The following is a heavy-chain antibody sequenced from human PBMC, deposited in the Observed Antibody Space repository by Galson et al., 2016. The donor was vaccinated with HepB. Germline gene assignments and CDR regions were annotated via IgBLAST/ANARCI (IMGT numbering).Heavy chain of an antibody. J-gene: IGHJ4*02. CDR2: INSDGSST. V-gene: IGHV3-74*01. Sequence: SLRLSCAASGFPFSNYWMHWVRQAPGKGPVWVSRINSDGSSTTYADSVKGRFTISRDNAKNTLYLQMNSLTREDTAVYFCARDPDYNNSTGTFDYWGQGSLVTVSS. CDR3: ARDPDYNNSTGTFDY. D-gene: IGHD3-9*01. CDR1: GFPFSNYW.